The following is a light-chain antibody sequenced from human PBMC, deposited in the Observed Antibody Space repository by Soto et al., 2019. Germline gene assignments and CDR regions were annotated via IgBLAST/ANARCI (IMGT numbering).Light chain of an antibody. CDR3: QQYDTSPRT. CDR1: QSISIY. J-gene: IGKJ1*01. V-gene: IGKV1-39*01. CDR2: AAS. Sequence: MTQSPATLSVSPGERATITCRASQSISIYLNWYQQKPGKAPKLLIYAASSLQSGVPSRFSGSGSGTDFTLTITRLEPEDFAVYYCQQYDTSPRTFGQGTKVDI.